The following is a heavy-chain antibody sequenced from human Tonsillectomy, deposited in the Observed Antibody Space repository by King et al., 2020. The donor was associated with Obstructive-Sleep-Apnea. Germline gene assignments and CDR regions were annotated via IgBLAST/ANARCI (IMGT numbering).Heavy chain of an antibody. V-gene: IGHV3-23*04. Sequence: VQLVESGGGLVQPGGSLRLSCAASGFTFSSYAMSWVRQAPGKGLEWVSAICGSGGSTYYADSVKGRFTISRDNSKNTLYLQMNSLRAEDTAVYYCAKDNVIAAANGIAFVYWGRGNLVTVSA. CDR1: GFTFSSYA. CDR2: ICGSGGST. CDR3: AKDNVIAAANGIAFVY. J-gene: IGHJ4*02. D-gene: IGHD6-13*01.